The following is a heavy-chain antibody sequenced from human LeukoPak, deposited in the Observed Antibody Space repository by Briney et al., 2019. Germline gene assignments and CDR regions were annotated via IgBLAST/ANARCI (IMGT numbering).Heavy chain of an antibody. CDR1: GGSISSSSYY. D-gene: IGHD3-9*01. CDR3: ARADYDILTGFDY. Sequence: PSETLSLTCTVSGGSISSSSYYWGWIRQPPGKGLEWIGSIYYSGSTYYNPSLKSRVTISVDRSKNQFSLKLSSVTAADTAVYYCARADYDILTGFDYWGQGTLVTVSS. J-gene: IGHJ4*02. V-gene: IGHV4-39*07. CDR2: IYYSGST.